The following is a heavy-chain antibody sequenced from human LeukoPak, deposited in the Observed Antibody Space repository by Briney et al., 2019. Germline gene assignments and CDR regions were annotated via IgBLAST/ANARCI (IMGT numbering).Heavy chain of an antibody. CDR3: ARDHCSSTSCYIRFFDY. V-gene: IGHV3-30-3*01. CDR2: ISYDGSNK. Sequence: PGRSLRLSCAASGFTFSSYATHWVRQAPGKGLEWVAVISYDGSNKYYADSVKGRFTISRDNSKNTLYLQMNSLRAEDTAVYYCARDHCSSTSCYIRFFDYWGQGTLVTVSS. J-gene: IGHJ4*02. D-gene: IGHD2-2*02. CDR1: GFTFSSYA.